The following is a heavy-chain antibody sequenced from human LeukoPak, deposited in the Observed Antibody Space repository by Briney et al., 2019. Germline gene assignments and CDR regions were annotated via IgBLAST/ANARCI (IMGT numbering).Heavy chain of an antibody. CDR2: IYTSVST. Sequence: SESLSLTCTVSGGSISSYYWSWIRQPPGKGLEWIGYIYTSVSTNYNPSLKSRVTISVDTSKNQFSLKLSSVTAADTAVYYCARHMPTVNAFDIWGQGTMVTVSS. CDR1: GGSISSYY. CDR3: ARHMPTVNAFDI. D-gene: IGHD4-17*01. V-gene: IGHV4-4*09. J-gene: IGHJ3*02.